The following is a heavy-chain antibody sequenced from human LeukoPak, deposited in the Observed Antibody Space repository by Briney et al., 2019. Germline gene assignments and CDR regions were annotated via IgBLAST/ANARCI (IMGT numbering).Heavy chain of an antibody. CDR3: AKYTTTSRKVGFDP. J-gene: IGHJ5*01. V-gene: IGHV4-31*03. Sequence: SETLSLTCTVSGGSISSGDYYWSWIRQLPGKGLEWIGYIYYSGSTYYNPSLKSRLIMSVDTAKNQFSLRLRSVTAADTAVYYCAKYTTTSRKVGFDPWGQGTLITVSS. D-gene: IGHD2-2*01. CDR1: GGSISSGDYY. CDR2: IYYSGST.